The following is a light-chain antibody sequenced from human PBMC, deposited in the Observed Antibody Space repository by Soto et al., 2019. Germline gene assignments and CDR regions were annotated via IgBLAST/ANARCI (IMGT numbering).Light chain of an antibody. J-gene: IGLJ3*02. V-gene: IGLV2-8*01. CDR2: DVS. Sequence: QSVLTQPPSASGSPGQSVTISCTGTSSDVGGYNYVSWYQQHPGKAPKLMIYDVSKRPSGVPDRFSGSKSGNTASLTVSGLQAEDEADFYCSSYAASNNWVFGGGTKVTVL. CDR1: SSDVGGYNY. CDR3: SSYAASNNWV.